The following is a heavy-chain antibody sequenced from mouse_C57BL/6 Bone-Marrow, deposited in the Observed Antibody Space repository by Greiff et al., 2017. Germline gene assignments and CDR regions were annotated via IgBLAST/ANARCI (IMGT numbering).Heavy chain of an antibody. V-gene: IGHV1-72*01. D-gene: IGHD2-5*01. Sequence: QVQLQQPGAELVKPGASVKLSCKASGYTFTTYRMHWVKQRPGRGLEWIGRIDPNSGGTKYNEKFKGKATLTVDKPSSTAYMQLSSVTSEDSAVYYCVKSTYSNYRYYYAMDYWGQGTSVTVSS. J-gene: IGHJ4*01. CDR3: VKSTYSNYRYYYAMDY. CDR2: IDPNSGGT. CDR1: GYTFTTYR.